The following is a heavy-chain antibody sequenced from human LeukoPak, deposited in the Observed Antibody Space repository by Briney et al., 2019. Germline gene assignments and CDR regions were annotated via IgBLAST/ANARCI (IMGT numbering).Heavy chain of an antibody. CDR1: GYSFTSYW. D-gene: IGHD3-22*01. J-gene: IGHJ4*02. CDR2: IYPGDSDT. CDR3: ARCLHGGYDSRLDY. V-gene: IGHV5-51*01. Sequence: GASLQISCKGSGYSFTSYWIGWVRQLPGKGLEWMGIIYPGDSDTRYSPSFQGQVTISADKSINTAYLQWSSLKASDTAMYYCARCLHGGYDSRLDYWGQGTLVTVSS.